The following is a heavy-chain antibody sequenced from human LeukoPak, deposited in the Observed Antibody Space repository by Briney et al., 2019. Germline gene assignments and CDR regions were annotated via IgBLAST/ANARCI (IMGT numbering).Heavy chain of an antibody. CDR1: GFTFSNYA. J-gene: IGHJ6*02. D-gene: IGHD2-8*01. CDR2: ISGRGGST. Sequence: GGSLRPSCAASGFTFSNYAMTWVRQAQGKGLEWVSVISGRGGSTYDADSVKGRFTISRDNSKNTLYLQMNSLRAEDTAVYYCAKEQAYGVYLGNFYNYYYGMDVWGQGTTVTVSS. V-gene: IGHV3-23*01. CDR3: AKEQAYGVYLGNFYNYYYGMDV.